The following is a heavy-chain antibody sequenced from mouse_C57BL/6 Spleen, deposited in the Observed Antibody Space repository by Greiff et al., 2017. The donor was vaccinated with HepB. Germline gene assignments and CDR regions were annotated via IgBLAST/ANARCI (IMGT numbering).Heavy chain of an antibody. V-gene: IGHV6-3*01. D-gene: IGHD1-1*01. CDR3: TGGYGSSYYYAMDY. CDR2: IRLKSDNYAT. J-gene: IGHJ4*01. Sequence: EVQVVESGGGLVQPGGSMKLSCVASGFTFSNYWMNWVRQSPEKGLEWVAQIRLKSDNYATHYAESVKGRFTISRDDSKSSVYLQMNNLRAEDTGIYYCTGGYGSSYYYAMDYWGQGTSVTVSS. CDR1: GFTFSNYW.